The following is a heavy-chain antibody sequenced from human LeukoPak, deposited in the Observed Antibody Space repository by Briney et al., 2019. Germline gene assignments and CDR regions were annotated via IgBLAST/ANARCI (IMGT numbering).Heavy chain of an antibody. D-gene: IGHD1-26*01. CDR1: GYTFTGYY. Sequence: ASVKVSCKASGYTFTGYYMHWVRQAPGQGLEWMGWINPNSGGTNHAQKFQGRVTMTRDTSISTAYMELSRLRSDDTAVYYCARDHKSGSYFDWGQGTLVTVSS. V-gene: IGHV1-2*02. CDR2: INPNSGGT. CDR3: ARDHKSGSYFD. J-gene: IGHJ4*02.